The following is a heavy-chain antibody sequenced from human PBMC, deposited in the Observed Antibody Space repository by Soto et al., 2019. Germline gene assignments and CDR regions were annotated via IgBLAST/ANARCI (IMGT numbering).Heavy chain of an antibody. CDR3: ATEDDSSGHAGTFRN. Sequence: QVPLVESGGGVVQPGKSLRLSCAASGFTFRIYVMHWVRQAPGKGLEWVAGISNGDGATHYADSVKGRFTISSDNSXNTLYLQMDSLRVEDTAVYYCATEDDSSGHAGTFRNWGQGTLVTVSS. CDR2: ISNGDGAT. D-gene: IGHD3-22*01. V-gene: IGHV3-30*04. CDR1: GFTFRIYV. J-gene: IGHJ1*01.